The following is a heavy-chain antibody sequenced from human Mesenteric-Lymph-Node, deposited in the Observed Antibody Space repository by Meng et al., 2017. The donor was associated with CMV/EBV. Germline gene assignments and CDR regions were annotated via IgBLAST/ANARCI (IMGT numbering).Heavy chain of an antibody. CDR2: IYFTGGT. Sequence: LSCTVSGDSISSDIYYWDWIRQPPGKGLEWIGYIYFTGGTNYNPSLKSRVTISIDTSKNQFSLKLSSVTAADTAMYYCARTQDAFDFWGQGTVVTVSS. CDR1: GDSISSDIYY. J-gene: IGHJ3*01. CDR3: ARTQDAFDF. V-gene: IGHV4-61*01.